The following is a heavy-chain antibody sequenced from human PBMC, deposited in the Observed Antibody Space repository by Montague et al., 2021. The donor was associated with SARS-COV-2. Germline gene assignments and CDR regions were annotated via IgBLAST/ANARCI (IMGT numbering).Heavy chain of an antibody. Sequence: SETLSLTCTVSGGSISSYYWSWIRQPPGKGLEWIGYIFNSGSTNYNPSLKSRVTISVDASKNQLSLRLRSVTAGDTAVYYCVRVGVSNWYSFFDYWGQGTLVTVSS. CDR3: VRVGVSNWYSFFDY. V-gene: IGHV4-59*01. D-gene: IGHD6-13*01. CDR2: IFNSGST. CDR1: GGSISSYY. J-gene: IGHJ4*02.